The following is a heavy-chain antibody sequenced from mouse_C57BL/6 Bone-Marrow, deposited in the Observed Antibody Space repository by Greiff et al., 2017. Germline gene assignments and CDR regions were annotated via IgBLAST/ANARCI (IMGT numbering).Heavy chain of an antibody. D-gene: IGHD1-1*01. CDR3: ARREITTVVDGYFDV. Sequence: QVQLQQPGAELVKPGASVKMSCKASGYTFTSYWITWVKQRPGQGLEWIGDIYPGSGSTNYNEKFKSKATLTVDTSSSTAYMQLSSLASEDSAVYYWARREITTVVDGYFDVWGTGTTVTVSS. CDR1: GYTFTSYW. V-gene: IGHV1-55*01. CDR2: IYPGSGST. J-gene: IGHJ1*03.